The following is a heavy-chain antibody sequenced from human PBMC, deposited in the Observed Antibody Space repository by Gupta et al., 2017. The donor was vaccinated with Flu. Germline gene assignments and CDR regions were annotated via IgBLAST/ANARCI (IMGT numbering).Heavy chain of an antibody. V-gene: IGHV3-7*01. CDR1: GFTLSDNW. CDR3: ARDVGSGDYDS. J-gene: IGHJ5*01. Sequence: EVQLVESGGGLVQPGGSLRLSCRASGFTLSDNWMSWVRQAPGKRPELVANINRDGSVINYMDFVRGRFTISRDNAKNAVYFQMNSLRVDDTAVYYCARDVGSGDYDSWGQGTLVTVSS. D-gene: IGHD4-17*01. CDR2: INRDGSVI.